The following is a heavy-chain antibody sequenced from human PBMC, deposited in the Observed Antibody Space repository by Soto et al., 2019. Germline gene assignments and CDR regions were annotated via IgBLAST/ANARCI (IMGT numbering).Heavy chain of an antibody. J-gene: IGHJ4*02. D-gene: IGHD6-19*01. Sequence: QVQLVESGGGVVQTGTSLRLSCAASGFSFRTYVMHWVRQAPGKGLEWVALISCDGSSKHYADSVKGRLTIYRDNCKNTLYLQLNSLRAEETAVYYCAGGWNYFDYWGQGTLVTVSS. CDR1: GFSFRTYV. V-gene: IGHV3-30*03. CDR2: ISCDGSSK. CDR3: AGGWNYFDY.